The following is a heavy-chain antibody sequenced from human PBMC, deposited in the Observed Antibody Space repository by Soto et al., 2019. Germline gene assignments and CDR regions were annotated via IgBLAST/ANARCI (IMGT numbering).Heavy chain of an antibody. Sequence: PSETLSLTCTVSGGSISSYYCSWIRQPPGKGLEWIGYIYYSGSTNYNPSLKSRVTISVDTSKNQFSLKLSSVTAADTAVYYCARGGSQLVLRFDPWGQGTLVTVSS. D-gene: IGHD6-13*01. J-gene: IGHJ5*02. CDR2: IYYSGST. CDR1: GGSISSYY. V-gene: IGHV4-59*01. CDR3: ARGGSQLVLRFDP.